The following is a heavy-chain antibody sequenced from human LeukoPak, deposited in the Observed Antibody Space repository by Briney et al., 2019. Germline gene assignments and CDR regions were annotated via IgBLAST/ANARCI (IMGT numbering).Heavy chain of an antibody. CDR2: INPKSGDT. Sequence: ASVKVSCKASGYTFTGYYIHWVRQAPGQGLEWMGWINPKSGDTNYAQMFQGRVTMTRDTSISTAYMELSRLRSDDTAVCYCAAFYYDSSDSQGAFDIWGQGTMVTVSS. J-gene: IGHJ3*02. CDR3: AAFYYDSSDSQGAFDI. CDR1: GYTFTGYY. V-gene: IGHV1-2*02. D-gene: IGHD3-22*01.